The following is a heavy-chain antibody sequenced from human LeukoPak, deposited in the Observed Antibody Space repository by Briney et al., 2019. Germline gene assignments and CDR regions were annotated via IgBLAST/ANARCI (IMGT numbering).Heavy chain of an antibody. V-gene: IGHV3-23*01. D-gene: IGHD3-22*01. CDR2: ISGSGGST. J-gene: IGHJ4*02. CDR3: AKGGYDSSGYYYFDY. Sequence: GGSLRLSCAASGFTFSSYAMSWVRQAPGKGLEWVSAISGSGGSTHYADSVKGRFTISRDNSKNTLYLQMNSLRAEDTAVYYCAKGGYDSSGYYYFDYWGQGTLVTVSS. CDR1: GFTFSSYA.